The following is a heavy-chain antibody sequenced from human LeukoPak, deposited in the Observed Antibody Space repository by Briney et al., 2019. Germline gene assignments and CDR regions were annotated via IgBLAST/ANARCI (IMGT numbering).Heavy chain of an antibody. J-gene: IGHJ4*02. CDR3: ATPLDYYDSSGYHQGGD. CDR2: IKQDGSKK. Sequence: GGSLRLSCAASGFTFSNYSMNWVRQAPGKGLEWVANIKQDGSKKNYVDSVKGRFTISRDNAKNSLYLQTNSLRAEDTAVYYCATPLDYYDSSGYHQGGDWGQGTLVTVSS. D-gene: IGHD3-22*01. V-gene: IGHV3-7*03. CDR1: GFTFSNYS.